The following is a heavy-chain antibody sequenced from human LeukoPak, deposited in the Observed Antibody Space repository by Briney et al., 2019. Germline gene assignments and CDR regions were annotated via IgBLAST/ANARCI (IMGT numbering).Heavy chain of an antibody. J-gene: IGHJ4*02. CDR2: IGGSGSST. CDR1: GFTFNTYA. CDR3: AREHSGGGNYYDSSGYYRSFDY. D-gene: IGHD3-22*01. Sequence: GGSLRLSCAASGFTFNTYAMSWVRQAPGKGLEWVSGIGGSGSSTYYAESVKGRFTISRDNSKNTLYLQMSSLRVEDTAVYYCAREHSGGGNYYDSSGYYRSFDYWGQGTPVTVSS. V-gene: IGHV3-23*01.